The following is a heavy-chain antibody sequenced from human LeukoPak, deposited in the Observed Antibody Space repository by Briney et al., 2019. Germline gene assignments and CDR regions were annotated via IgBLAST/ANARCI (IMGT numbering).Heavy chain of an antibody. CDR1: GTSFSSYY. V-gene: IGHV4-34*01. D-gene: IGHD4-17*01. CDR2: VNHSGYT. Sequence: SETLSLTCAVSGTSFSSYYWSWIRQPPGKGLEWIGEVNHSGYTNDNPSLKSRVTISVDTSKNQFSLRPRSVTVADTGVYFCARMTTGHDFWGQGTLVTVSS. J-gene: IGHJ4*02. CDR3: ARMTTGHDF.